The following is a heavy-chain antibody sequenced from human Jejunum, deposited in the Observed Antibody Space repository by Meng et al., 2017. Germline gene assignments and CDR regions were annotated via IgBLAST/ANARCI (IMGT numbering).Heavy chain of an antibody. J-gene: IGHJ4*02. CDR2: ISWDGVST. V-gene: IGHV3-43D*03. CDR1: GFTFDDYA. D-gene: IGHD5-18*01. Sequence: GESLKISCAASGFTFDDYAMHWVRQVPGKGLEWISFISWDGVSTYYADSVKGRFTISRDNSKNSLYLQMNSLRPEDTAFYHCAKETSIQLWMGIDSWGQGTLVTVSS. CDR3: AKETSIQLWMGIDS.